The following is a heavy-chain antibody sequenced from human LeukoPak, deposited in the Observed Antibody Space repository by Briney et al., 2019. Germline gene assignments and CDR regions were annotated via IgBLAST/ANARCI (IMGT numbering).Heavy chain of an antibody. Sequence: PGGSLRLSCAASGFTFSSYGMHWVRQAPGKGLEWVAGVSYDGSSKYYRDSVNGRFTISRDNSKNTLDLQMNSLRPEDTAVFYCAKGDHGDYWYLDLWGRGTLVSVSS. V-gene: IGHV3-30*18. CDR3: AKGDHGDYWYLDL. CDR2: VSYDGSSK. J-gene: IGHJ2*01. D-gene: IGHD4-17*01. CDR1: GFTFSSYG.